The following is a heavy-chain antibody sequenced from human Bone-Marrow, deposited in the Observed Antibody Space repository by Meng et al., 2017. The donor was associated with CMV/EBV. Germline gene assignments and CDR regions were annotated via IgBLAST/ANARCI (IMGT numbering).Heavy chain of an antibody. CDR3: AKGEGYYGSGSYSNYYDGMGD. D-gene: IGHD3-10*01. V-gene: IGHV3-21*01. Sequence: GESLKISCAASGFTFSSYSMNWVRQAPGKGLEWVSSISSSSSYIYYADSVKGRFTISRDNSKNSLYLQMNSLRAEDTAVYYCAKGEGYYGSGSYSNYYDGMGDWGQGTTVTVSS. CDR2: ISSSSSYI. CDR1: GFTFSSYS. J-gene: IGHJ6*02.